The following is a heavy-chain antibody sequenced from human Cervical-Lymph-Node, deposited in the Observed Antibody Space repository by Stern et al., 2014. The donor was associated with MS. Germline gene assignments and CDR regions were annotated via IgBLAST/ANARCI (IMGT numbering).Heavy chain of an antibody. Sequence: EVQLVESGGGLVQPGGSLRLSCAASGFTFSNSWMHWVRQAPGKGLVWVSRIKRDGSTTTYADSVKGRFTISRDNAKNTLYLQMISLIAEDTAVYYCTILSGPFDHWGQGTLVTVSS. V-gene: IGHV3-74*02. D-gene: IGHD3-10*01. J-gene: IGHJ4*02. CDR1: GFTFSNSW. CDR3: TILSGPFDH. CDR2: IKRDGSTT.